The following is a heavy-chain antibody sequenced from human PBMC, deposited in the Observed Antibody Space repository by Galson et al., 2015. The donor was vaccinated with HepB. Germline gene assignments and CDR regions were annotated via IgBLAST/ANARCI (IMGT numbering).Heavy chain of an antibody. J-gene: IGHJ4*02. CDR2: ISGSGGST. Sequence: SLRLSCAASGFTFSSYAMHWVRQAPGKGLEWVSAISGSGGSTYYADSVKGRFTISRDNSKNTLYLQMNSLRAEDTAVYYCAKGDAYGSGGGIFDYWGQGTLVTVSS. CDR1: GFTFSSYA. V-gene: IGHV3-23*01. D-gene: IGHD3-10*01. CDR3: AKGDAYGSGGGIFDY.